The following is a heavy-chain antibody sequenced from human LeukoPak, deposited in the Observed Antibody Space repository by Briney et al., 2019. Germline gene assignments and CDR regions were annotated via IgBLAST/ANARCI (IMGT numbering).Heavy chain of an antibody. CDR2: VNPNSGGT. V-gene: IGHV1-2*02. CDR1: GYTFTGYY. J-gene: IGHJ4*02. D-gene: IGHD6-19*01. CDR3: ARLAVAGRRAQGY. Sequence: ASVKVSYKASGYTFTGYYMHWVRQAPGQGLEWMGWVNPNSGGTNYAQKFQGRVTMTRDTSISTAYMELSRLRSDDTAVYYCARLAVAGRRAQGYWGQGTLVTVSS.